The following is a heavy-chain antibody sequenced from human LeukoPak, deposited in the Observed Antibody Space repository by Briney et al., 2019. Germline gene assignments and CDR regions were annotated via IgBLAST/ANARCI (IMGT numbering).Heavy chain of an antibody. CDR1: GGTISSYY. CDR3: ARVSPDNYYDSSGYYYGFDY. D-gene: IGHD3-22*01. Sequence: SETLSLTCTVSGGTISSYYWSWIRQPPGKGLEWIGYIYYSGSTNYNPSLKSRVTILVDTSKNQFSLKLSSVTAADTAVYYCARVSPDNYYDSSGYYYGFDYWGQGTLVTVSS. J-gene: IGHJ4*02. V-gene: IGHV4-59*01. CDR2: IYYSGST.